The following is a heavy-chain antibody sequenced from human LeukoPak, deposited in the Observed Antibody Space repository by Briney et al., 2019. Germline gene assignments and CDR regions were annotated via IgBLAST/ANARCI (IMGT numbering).Heavy chain of an antibody. D-gene: IGHD3-10*01. CDR1: GGTFSSYA. Sequence: ASVKVSCKASGGTFSSYANSWVRQAPGQGLEWMGGIIPIFGTANYAQKFQGRVTITADKSTSTAYMELSSLRSEDTAVHYCASGVDIYGELLGWGQGTLVTVSS. V-gene: IGHV1-69*06. CDR3: ASGVDIYGELLG. J-gene: IGHJ4*02. CDR2: IIPIFGTA.